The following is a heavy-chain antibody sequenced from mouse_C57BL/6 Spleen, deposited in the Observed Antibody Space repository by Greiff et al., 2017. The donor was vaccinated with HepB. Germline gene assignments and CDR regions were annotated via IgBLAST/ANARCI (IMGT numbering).Heavy chain of an antibody. Sequence: DVMLVESGEGLVKPGGSLKLSCAASGFTFSSYAMSWVRQTPEKRLEWVAYISSGGDYIYYADTVKGRFTISRDNARNTLYLQMSSRKSEDTAMYYCTREDWSWFAYWGQGTLVTVSA. V-gene: IGHV5-9-1*02. CDR3: TREDWSWFAY. D-gene: IGHD4-1*01. CDR2: ISSGGDYI. J-gene: IGHJ3*01. CDR1: GFTFSSYA.